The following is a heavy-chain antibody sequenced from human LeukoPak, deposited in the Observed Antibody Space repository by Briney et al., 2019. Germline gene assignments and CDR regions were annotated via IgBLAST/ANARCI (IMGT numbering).Heavy chain of an antibody. J-gene: IGHJ6*04. CDR2: IKKDGSEK. CDR1: GFTFSSYW. D-gene: IGHD3-16*01. CDR3: TRQGPLRAV. V-gene: IGHV3-7*03. Sequence: GGSLRLSCAASGFTFSSYWMSWVRQAPGKGLEWVANIKKDGSEKKYVDSVKGRFTISRDNADNLLFLQMNSLRAEDTAVYYCTRQGPLRAVWGKGTTVTVSS.